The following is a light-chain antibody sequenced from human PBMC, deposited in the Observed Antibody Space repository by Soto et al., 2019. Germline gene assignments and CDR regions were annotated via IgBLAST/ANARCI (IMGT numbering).Light chain of an antibody. J-gene: IGLJ3*02. CDR1: NSNIGSNS. CDR3: AAWDDSLKGLV. Sequence: QSVLTQPPSASGTPGQRVTISCSGSNSNIGSNSVIWYQQLPGTAPKLLMYSNNQRPSGVPDRFSGSKSGTSASLANSGLQSEDEADYYCAAWDDSLKGLVFGGGTKLTVL. CDR2: SNN. V-gene: IGLV1-44*01.